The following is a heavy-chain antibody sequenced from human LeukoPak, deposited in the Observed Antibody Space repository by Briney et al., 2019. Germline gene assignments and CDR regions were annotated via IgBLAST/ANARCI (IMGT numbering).Heavy chain of an antibody. D-gene: IGHD5/OR15-5a*01. CDR3: ARLLEVSSTFDP. CDR1: GGSISSGSYY. Sequence: SQTLSLTYTVSGGSISSGSYYWSWIRQPAGKGLEWIGRVYASGNTNYNPSLKSRITISIDTSQNQFSLMLSSVTAADTAVYYCARLLEVSSTFDPWGQGALVTVSS. V-gene: IGHV4-61*02. J-gene: IGHJ5*02. CDR2: VYASGNT.